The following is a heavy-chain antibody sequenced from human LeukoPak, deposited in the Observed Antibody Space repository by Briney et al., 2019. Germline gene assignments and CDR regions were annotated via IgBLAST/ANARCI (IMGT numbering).Heavy chain of an antibody. D-gene: IGHD1-26*01. CDR1: GYTFIDYY. CDR2: ISPNSGGT. J-gene: IGHJ4*02. Sequence: ASVKVSCKASGYTFIDYYMHWVRQAPGQGLEWIGWISPNSGGTKSVQKFQGRVTRTRDTSITTVYMELSGLSFDDTAVYYCARGGGRYSVDYWGQGTLVIVSS. CDR3: ARGGGRYSVDY. V-gene: IGHV1-2*02.